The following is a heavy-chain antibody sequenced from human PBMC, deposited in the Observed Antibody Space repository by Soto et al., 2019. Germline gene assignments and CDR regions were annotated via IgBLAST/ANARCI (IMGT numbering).Heavy chain of an antibody. CDR1: GYTFTSYY. Sequence: QVQLMQSGAEVKKPGASVTISCKASGYTFTSYYIHWVRQAPRQGLEWMAIINPSGGSTNYAQKFQGRVPVTRDTSTSTVNMELSSLSSEDTAVYYCARDLTAADYWGQGTLGTVSS. D-gene: IGHD2-21*02. V-gene: IGHV1-46*01. CDR2: INPSGGST. J-gene: IGHJ4*02. CDR3: ARDLTAADY.